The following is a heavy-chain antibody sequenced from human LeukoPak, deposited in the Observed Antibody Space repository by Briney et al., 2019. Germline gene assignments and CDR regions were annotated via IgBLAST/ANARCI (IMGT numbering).Heavy chain of an antibody. CDR2: INPNSGGT. CDR1: GYTFTGYY. D-gene: IGHD3-9*01. Sequence: GASVKVSCKASGYTFTGYYMHWVRQAPGQGLEWMGWINPNSGGTNYAQKFQGRVTMTRDTSISTAYMELSRLRSDDTAVYYCARDEQGYYDILNAIDYWGQGTLVTVSS. CDR3: ARDEQGYYDILNAIDY. V-gene: IGHV1-2*02. J-gene: IGHJ4*02.